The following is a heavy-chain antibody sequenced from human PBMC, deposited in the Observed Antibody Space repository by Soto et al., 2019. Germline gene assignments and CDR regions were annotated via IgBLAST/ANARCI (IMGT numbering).Heavy chain of an antibody. CDR1: GYTFTGYG. D-gene: IGHD1-26*01. V-gene: IGHV1-18*01. CDR2: ISTYNGNT. CDR3: TRGPRADSSGTGAH. Sequence: ASVKVSCKASGYTFTGYGISWVRQAPGQGLQWMGWISTYNGNTHYSQKLQDRVTLTTDTSTSTAYMELRSLKPDDTAIYYCTRGPRADSSGTGAHWGQGTPVTVSS. J-gene: IGHJ4*02.